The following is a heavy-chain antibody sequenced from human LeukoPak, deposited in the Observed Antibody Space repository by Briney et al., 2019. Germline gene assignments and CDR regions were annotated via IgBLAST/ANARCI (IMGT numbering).Heavy chain of an antibody. CDR1: GFTFSSYG. CDR3: AKGYYADYGDH. D-gene: IGHD4-17*01. V-gene: IGHV3-30*18. CDR2: ISYDGSNK. J-gene: IGHJ4*02. Sequence: GRSLRLSCAASGFTFSSYGMHWVRQAPGKRLEWVAVISYDGSNKYYADSVKGRFTISRDNSKNTLYLQMNSLRVEDTAVYYCAKGYYADYGDHWGQGTLVTVSS.